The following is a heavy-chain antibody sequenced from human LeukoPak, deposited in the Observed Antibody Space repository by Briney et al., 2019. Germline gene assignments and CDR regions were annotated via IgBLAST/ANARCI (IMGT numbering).Heavy chain of an antibody. D-gene: IGHD5-24*01. J-gene: IGHJ3*02. CDR3: ATMARSYDAFDI. CDR1: GFTFSSYS. Sequence: GGSLRLSCAASGFTFSSYSMNWVRQAPGKGLEWVSSISSSSSYIYYADSVKGRFTISRDNAKNSLYLQMNSLRAEDTAVYYCATMARSYDAFDIWGQGTTVTVSS. V-gene: IGHV3-21*01. CDR2: ISSSSSYI.